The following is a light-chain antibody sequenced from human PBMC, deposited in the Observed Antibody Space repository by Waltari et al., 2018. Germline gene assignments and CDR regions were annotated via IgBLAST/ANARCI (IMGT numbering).Light chain of an antibody. V-gene: IGLV1-44*01. Sequence: QSVLTQPPSASGTPGQRVSISCSGSSSTLGSKSVNWYQQVPGTAPKLLIYSTNPRPSGVPDRCSGSKSGTSASLASSWLQSEDEADYYCATWDDSLNGLFGGGTKLTVL. CDR3: ATWDDSLNGL. CDR1: SSTLGSKS. J-gene: IGLJ2*01. CDR2: STN.